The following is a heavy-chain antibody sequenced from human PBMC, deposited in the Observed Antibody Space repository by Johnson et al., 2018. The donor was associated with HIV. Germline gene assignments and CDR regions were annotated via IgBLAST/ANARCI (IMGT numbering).Heavy chain of an antibody. D-gene: IGHD5-18*01. V-gene: IGHV3-15*05. J-gene: IGHJ3*02. CDR1: GFTFSNAW. CDR2: LKSKTDGGTT. Sequence: VQLVESGGGVVQPGRSLRLSCAASGFTFSNAWMSWVRQAPGTGLEWVGRLKSKTDGGTTDYAAPVKGRFTISRDDSKNTLYLQMNSLRAEDTALYYCLRCVGVYGYDECDAFDIWGQGTMVTISS. CDR3: LRCVGVYGYDECDAFDI.